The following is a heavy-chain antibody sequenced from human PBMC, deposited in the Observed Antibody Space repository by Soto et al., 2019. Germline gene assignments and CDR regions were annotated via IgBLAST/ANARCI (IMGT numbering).Heavy chain of an antibody. J-gene: IGHJ3*02. D-gene: IGHD1-26*01. V-gene: IGHV1-2*04. Sequence: QVQLVQSVAEVKKPGASVKVSCKASGYTFTGYYMHWVRQAPGQGLEWMGWINPNSGGTNYAQKFQGWVTMTRDTSISTAYMELSRLRSDDTAVYYCARDSGSYYGLEYAFDIWGQGTMVTVSS. CDR3: ARDSGSYYGLEYAFDI. CDR1: GYTFTGYY. CDR2: INPNSGGT.